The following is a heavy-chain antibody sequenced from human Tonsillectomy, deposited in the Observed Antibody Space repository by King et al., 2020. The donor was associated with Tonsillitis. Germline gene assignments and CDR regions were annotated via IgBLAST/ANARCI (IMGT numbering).Heavy chain of an antibody. V-gene: IGHV1-69*04. CDR2: IIPILDIA. CDR3: ARPGYPNMRAGDYFDY. D-gene: IGHD2-21*01. J-gene: IGHJ4*02. CDR1: GGTFSNYA. Sequence: QLVQSGAEVKKPGSSVKVSCKASGGTFSNYAISWVRQAPGQGLEWMGRIIPILDIANYAQKFQGRVTITADKSTRTAYMELSSLRSEDTAVYYCARPGYPNMRAGDYFDYWGQGTLVTVSS.